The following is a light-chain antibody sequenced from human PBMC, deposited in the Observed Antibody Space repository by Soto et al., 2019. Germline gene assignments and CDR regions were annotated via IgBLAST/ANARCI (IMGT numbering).Light chain of an antibody. CDR2: HAS. J-gene: IGKJ1*01. CDR3: QQYMSYS. V-gene: IGKV1-5*01. Sequence: DIQMTQSPSSLSASVGDRVTITCRASQSISSYLNWYQQKPGTAPKLLIYHASTLESGVPSRFSGSGSGTEFTLTISSLQPDDFATYYCQQYMSYSFGQGTRWIS. CDR1: QSISSY.